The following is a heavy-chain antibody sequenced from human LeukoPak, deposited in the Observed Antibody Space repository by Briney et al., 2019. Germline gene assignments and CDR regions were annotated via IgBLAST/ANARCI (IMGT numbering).Heavy chain of an antibody. V-gene: IGHV3-30*02. J-gene: IGHJ3*02. CDR2: IRYDGSNK. CDR1: GFTFSSYG. D-gene: IGHD4-17*01. Sequence: PGGSLRLSCAASGFTFSSYGMHWVRQAPGKGLEWVAFIRYDGSNKYYADSVKGRFTISRDNSKNTLYLQMNSLRAEDTAVYYCAREPGLTVTDAFDTWGQGTMVTVSS. CDR3: AREPGLTVTDAFDT.